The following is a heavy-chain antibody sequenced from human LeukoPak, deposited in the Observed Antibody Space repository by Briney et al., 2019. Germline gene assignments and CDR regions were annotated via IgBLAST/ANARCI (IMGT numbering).Heavy chain of an antibody. CDR2: ISRSGNTI. J-gene: IGHJ4*02. Sequence: GGSLRLSCAISGFTFSGCELTWVRQAPGKGLEWISYISRSGNTIYYADSVKGRFTTSRDNAKNSLYLQMNSPRAEDTAVYYCARDHSSGWYSDYFDYWGQGTLVTVSS. V-gene: IGHV3-48*03. CDR1: GFTFSGCE. D-gene: IGHD6-19*01. CDR3: ARDHSSGWYSDYFDY.